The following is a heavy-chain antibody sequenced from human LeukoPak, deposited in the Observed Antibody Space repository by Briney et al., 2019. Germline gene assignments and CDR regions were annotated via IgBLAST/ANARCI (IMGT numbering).Heavy chain of an antibody. Sequence: SVKVSCKASGYTFSSYAISWVRQAPGQGLEWMGRIIPIFGTANYAQKFQGRVTITTDESTSTAYMELSSLRSEDTAVYYCARVWYYDSSGYYSVGYFQHWGQGTLVTVSS. CDR1: GYTFSSYA. CDR2: IIPIFGTA. D-gene: IGHD3-22*01. CDR3: ARVWYYDSSGYYSVGYFQH. V-gene: IGHV1-69*05. J-gene: IGHJ1*01.